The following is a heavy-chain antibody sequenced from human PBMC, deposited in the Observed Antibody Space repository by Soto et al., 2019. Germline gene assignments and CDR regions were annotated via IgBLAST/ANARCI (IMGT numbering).Heavy chain of an antibody. D-gene: IGHD1-26*01. CDR1: GFTFSSSA. V-gene: IGHV3-23*01. Sequence: EVQLLESGGGLVQPGGSLRLSCAASGFTFSSSAMRWVRQAPGKGLEWVSAISGSGGSTYYADSVKGRFTISRDTSKNTLYMQMNSLRAEDTAVYYCARRGSGSYYDYWGQGTLVTVSS. J-gene: IGHJ4*02. CDR2: ISGSGGST. CDR3: ARRGSGSYYDY.